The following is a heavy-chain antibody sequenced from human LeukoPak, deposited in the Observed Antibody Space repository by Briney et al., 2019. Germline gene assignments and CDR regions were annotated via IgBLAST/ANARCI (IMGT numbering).Heavy chain of an antibody. Sequence: GGSLRLSCAASGFTFSSYAMSWVRQAPGKGLEWVSAISGSGGSTYYADSVKGRFTISRDNSKNTLYLQMNSLRAEDTAVYYCAVITLIVVDPYYFDYWGQGTLVTVSS. CDR1: GFTFSSYA. V-gene: IGHV3-23*01. CDR3: AVITLIVVDPYYFDY. J-gene: IGHJ4*02. D-gene: IGHD3-22*01. CDR2: ISGSGGST.